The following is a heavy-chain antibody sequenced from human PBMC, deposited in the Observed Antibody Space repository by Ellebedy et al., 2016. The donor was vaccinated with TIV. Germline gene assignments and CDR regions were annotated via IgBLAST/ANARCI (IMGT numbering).Heavy chain of an antibody. CDR2: IKQDGSKR. D-gene: IGHD1-26*01. Sequence: PGGSLRLSCAASGFTFSSYWMSWVRQAPGKGLEWVANIKQDGSKRFYVDSVKGRITISRDNAKNSLYLQMNNLRAEDTAVYYCAREVGGSGLFDYWGQGTLVTVSS. J-gene: IGHJ4*02. CDR3: AREVGGSGLFDY. CDR1: GFTFSSYW. V-gene: IGHV3-7*03.